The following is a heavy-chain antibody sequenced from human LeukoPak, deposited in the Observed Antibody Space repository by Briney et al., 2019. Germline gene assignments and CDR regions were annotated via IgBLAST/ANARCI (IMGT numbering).Heavy chain of an antibody. V-gene: IGHV4-59*01. CDR3: ARTIIAVAGNYYYHGMDV. Sequence: PSETLSLTCTVSGGSISSYYWSRIRQPPGKGLEWIGYIYYSGSTNYNPSLKSRVTISVDTSKNQFSLKLSSVTAADTAVYYCARTIIAVAGNYYYHGMDVWGQGTTVTVSS. J-gene: IGHJ6*02. CDR2: IYYSGST. D-gene: IGHD6-19*01. CDR1: GGSISSYY.